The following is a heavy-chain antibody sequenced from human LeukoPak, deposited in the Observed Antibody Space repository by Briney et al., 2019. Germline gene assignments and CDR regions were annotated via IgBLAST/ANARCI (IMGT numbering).Heavy chain of an antibody. CDR3: AKDWTPHNRVYDCFDF. CDR2: VGSGADL. J-gene: IGHJ4*02. V-gene: IGHV3-23*01. Sequence: GGSLRLSCAASGFAFGVHAMSWVRQAPGKGPEWVATVGSGADLFYAESVKGRFTISRDDPRNTLWLQMNSLRAEDTALYYCAKDWTPHNRVYDCFDFWGQGTQVTVSS. D-gene: IGHD3-16*01. CDR1: GFAFGVHA.